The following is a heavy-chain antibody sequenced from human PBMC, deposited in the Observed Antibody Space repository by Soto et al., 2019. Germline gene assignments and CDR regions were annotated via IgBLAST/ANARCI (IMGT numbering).Heavy chain of an antibody. Sequence: EVHLVESGGGLVEPGGSLRLSCVASGFSISIYHMNWVRQAPGKGLEWLSSIGGSGSHIYYIDAVKGRFTISRDNAKNSLYLQMTNLRAEDTAVYYCATRCLTPSCLDNYWGQGSLVTVSS. V-gene: IGHV3-21*01. CDR3: ATRCLTPSCLDNY. D-gene: IGHD2-15*01. J-gene: IGHJ4*02. CDR1: GFSISIYH. CDR2: IGGSGSHI.